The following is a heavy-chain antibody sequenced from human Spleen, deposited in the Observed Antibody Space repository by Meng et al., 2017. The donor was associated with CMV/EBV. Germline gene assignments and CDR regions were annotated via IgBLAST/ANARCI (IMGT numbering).Heavy chain of an antibody. CDR2: ISAYNGNT. Sequence: ASVKVSCKASGGTFSSYILSWVRQAPGQGLEWMGWISAYNGNTNYAQKLQGRVTMTTDTSTSTAYMELRSLRSDDTAVYYCARVKSTIFGVVGRFHYYYGMDVWGQGTTVTVSS. J-gene: IGHJ6*02. D-gene: IGHD3-3*01. CDR3: ARVKSTIFGVVGRFHYYYGMDV. CDR1: GGTFSSYI. V-gene: IGHV1-18*01.